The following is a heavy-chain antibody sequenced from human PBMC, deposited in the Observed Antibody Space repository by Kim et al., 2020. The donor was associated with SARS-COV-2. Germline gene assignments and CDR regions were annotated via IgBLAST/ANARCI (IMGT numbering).Heavy chain of an antibody. Sequence: GVSLRLSCAASGFSFSLFSMDWVRQAPGKGLEWVAYISSGGDTIHYSDSANGRFTISRDNARNSVSMQMNNLRDEDTAVYYCARGWLQNSFDYWGQGTPVTVSS. CDR3: ARGWLQNSFDY. J-gene: IGHJ4*02. V-gene: IGHV3-48*02. CDR2: ISSGGDTI. CDR1: GFSFSLFS. D-gene: IGHD5-12*01.